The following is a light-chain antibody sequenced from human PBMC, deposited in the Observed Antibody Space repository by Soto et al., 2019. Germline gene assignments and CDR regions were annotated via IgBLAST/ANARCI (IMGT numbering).Light chain of an antibody. V-gene: IGKV3-20*01. CDR2: GAS. CDR3: QHFGNSLTWT. Sequence: MTQSPATVSVSPGESATLSCRASQSVSSSYLAWYQQKPGQAPRLLIYGASSRATGIPDRFSGSGSGTEFTLTISSLQSEDFAVYYCQHFGNSLTWTFGQGTKVGIK. J-gene: IGKJ1*01. CDR1: QSVSSSY.